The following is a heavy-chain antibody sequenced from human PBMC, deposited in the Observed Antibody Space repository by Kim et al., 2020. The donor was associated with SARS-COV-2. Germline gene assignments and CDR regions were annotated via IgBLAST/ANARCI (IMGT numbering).Heavy chain of an antibody. V-gene: IGHV5-51*01. J-gene: IGHJ3*02. D-gene: IGHD6-19*01. Sequence: SPSFPGQVTISADKSISTAYLQWSSLKASDTAMYYCARRGRQWLANAFDIWGQGTMVTVSS. CDR3: ARRGRQWLANAFDI.